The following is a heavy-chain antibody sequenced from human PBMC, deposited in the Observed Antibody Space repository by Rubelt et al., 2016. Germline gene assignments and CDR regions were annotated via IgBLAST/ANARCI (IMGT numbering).Heavy chain of an antibody. CDR3: ARDRAFVSSSSGVFDY. J-gene: IGHJ4*02. Sequence: SGFTFGDYAMSWFRQAPGKGLEWVANIKQDGSEKYYVDSVKGRFTISRDNAKNTLYLQMNSLRAEDTAVYYCARDRAFVSSSSGVFDYWGQGTLVTVSS. CDR1: GFTFGDYA. D-gene: IGHD6-6*01. V-gene: IGHV3-7*01. CDR2: IKQDGSEK.